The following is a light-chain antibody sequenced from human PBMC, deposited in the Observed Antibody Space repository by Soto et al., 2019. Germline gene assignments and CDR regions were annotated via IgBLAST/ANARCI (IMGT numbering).Light chain of an antibody. V-gene: IGKV3-15*01. J-gene: IGKJ5*01. CDR3: QQCTNWPLI. CDR2: GAS. Sequence: EILMTLASATMCVPLGERATLSCRTSQAVSSVLAWYQQKPGQSTRLLIYGASTRATGIPARFSGSGSGTEFTLTISRLQSADFAVYYCQQCTNWPLIFGQGTRLEI. CDR1: QAVSSV.